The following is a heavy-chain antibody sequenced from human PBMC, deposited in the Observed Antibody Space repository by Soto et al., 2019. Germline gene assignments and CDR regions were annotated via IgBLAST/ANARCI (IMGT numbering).Heavy chain of an antibody. Sequence: QVQLQESGPRLVRPSGALSLTCSVSGASITSDHWWTWVRQSPGKGLEWIGEISDRGSAYSNPSLKSRVSLSVDKSQNQFSLRLTSVTAADTAIYYCTRSTHAMNGGSHYMALDDDLVTGMDVWGPGTTVTVSS. CDR1: GASITSDHW. CDR2: ISDRGSA. D-gene: IGHD3-16*01. CDR3: TRSTHAMNGGSHYMALDDDLVTGMDV. J-gene: IGHJ6*02. V-gene: IGHV4-4*02.